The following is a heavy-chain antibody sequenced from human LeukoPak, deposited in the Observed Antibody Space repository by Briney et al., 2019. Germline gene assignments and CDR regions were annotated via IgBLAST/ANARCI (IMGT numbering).Heavy chain of an antibody. D-gene: IGHD2-2*01. Sequence: GGSLRLSCADSRFTFSSYTMNWVRQAPGKGLEWVSGISANAVSTYYADSVKGRFTISRDNSKNTLYLHMDRLGTEDTAVYYCASMPSTEIYYFYYMDVWGKGTTVTVSS. V-gene: IGHV3-23*01. J-gene: IGHJ6*03. CDR3: ASMPSTEIYYFYYMDV. CDR2: ISANAVST. CDR1: RFTFSSYT.